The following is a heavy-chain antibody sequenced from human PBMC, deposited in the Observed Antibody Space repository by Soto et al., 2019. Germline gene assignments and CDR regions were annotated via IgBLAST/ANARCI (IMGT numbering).Heavy chain of an antibody. Sequence: SHSSTAAEFTLSVYGVHLVRTATGKGLEWVAVIWYDGSNKYYADSVKGRFTISRDNSKNTLYLQMNSLRAEDTAVYYCAREEMAAAGAYYFDYWGQGTLVTVSS. V-gene: IGHV3-33*01. CDR2: IWYDGSNK. CDR3: AREEMAAAGAYYFDY. J-gene: IGHJ4*02. CDR1: EFTLSVYG. D-gene: IGHD6-13*01.